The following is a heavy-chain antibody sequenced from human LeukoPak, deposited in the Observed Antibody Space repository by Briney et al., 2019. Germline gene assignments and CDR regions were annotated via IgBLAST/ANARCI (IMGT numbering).Heavy chain of an antibody. CDR1: GGSISSYY. CDR2: IDCSGIT. CDR3: VRVLGSGWTGFDN. V-gene: IGHV4-59*12. J-gene: IGHJ4*02. D-gene: IGHD6-19*01. Sequence: SETLSLTCTVSGGSISSYYWSRIRQSPGKGLEWIAYIDCSGITNYNPSLKSRVAISLDMSKNQFSLNVRSVTAADTAVYYCVRVLGSGWTGFDNWGQGTLVIVSS.